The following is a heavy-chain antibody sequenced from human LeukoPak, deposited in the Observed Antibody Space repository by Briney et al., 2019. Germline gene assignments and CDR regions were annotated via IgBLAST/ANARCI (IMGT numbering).Heavy chain of an antibody. D-gene: IGHD4-23*01. V-gene: IGHV3-21*01. CDR3: ARESGDYGGQIGY. J-gene: IGHJ4*02. CDR2: ISSSSSYI. CDR1: GFTFSSYS. Sequence: GGSLRLSCAASGFTFSSYSMNWVRQAPGKGLEWVSSISSSSSYIYYADSVKGRFTISRDNAKNSLYLQMNSLRAEDTAVYYCARESGDYGGQIGYWGQGTLVTVSS.